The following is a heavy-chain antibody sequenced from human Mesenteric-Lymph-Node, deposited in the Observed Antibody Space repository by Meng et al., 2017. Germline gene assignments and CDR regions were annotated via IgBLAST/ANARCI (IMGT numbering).Heavy chain of an antibody. CDR1: GFTFSSYS. Sequence: GESLKISCAASGFTFSSYSMNWVRQAPGKGLEWVSSISSSSSYIYYADSVKGRFTISRDNAKNSLYLQMNSLRAEDTALYYCARVVQGSKNYYFDYWGQGTLVTVSS. CDR3: ARVVQGSKNYYFDY. J-gene: IGHJ4*02. D-gene: IGHD3-10*02. V-gene: IGHV3-21*04. CDR2: ISSSSSYI.